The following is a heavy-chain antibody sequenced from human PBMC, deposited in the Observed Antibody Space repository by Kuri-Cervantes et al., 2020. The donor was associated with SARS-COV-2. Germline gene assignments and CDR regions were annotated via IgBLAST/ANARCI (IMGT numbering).Heavy chain of an antibody. Sequence: GGSLRLSCAASGFTFRGSAMHWVRQASGKGLEWVGRIRSKANSYATAYAASVKGRFTISRDDSKNTAYLQMNSLKTEDTAVYYCTRHNYDILTGDLYYYYGMDVWGQGTTVTVSS. D-gene: IGHD3-9*01. CDR1: GFTFRGSA. CDR2: IRSKANSYAT. CDR3: TRHNYDILTGDLYYYYGMDV. J-gene: IGHJ6*02. V-gene: IGHV3-73*01.